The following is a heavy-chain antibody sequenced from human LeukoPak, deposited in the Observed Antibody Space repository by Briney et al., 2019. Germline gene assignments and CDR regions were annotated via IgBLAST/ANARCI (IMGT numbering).Heavy chain of an antibody. CDR2: IYSGGST. D-gene: IGHD3-10*01. CDR3: ARGLDGSGTYYKVWFDP. CDR1: GFTVTSNY. V-gene: IGHV3-66*01. Sequence: QPGGSLRLSCAASGFTVTSNYMSWVRQAPGKGLEWVSVIYSGGSTYCADSVKGRFTISRDNSKNTLYLQMNSLRAEDTAVYYCARGLDGSGTYYKVWFDPWGQGTLVTVSS. J-gene: IGHJ5*02.